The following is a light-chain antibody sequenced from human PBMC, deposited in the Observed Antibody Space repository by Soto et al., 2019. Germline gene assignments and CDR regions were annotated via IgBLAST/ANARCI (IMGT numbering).Light chain of an antibody. CDR2: EVT. J-gene: IGLJ1*01. Sequence: QSVLTQPPSASGSLGSSVTISCTGTSSDVGGYDYVSWYQQHPGKAPKLMIYEVTKRPLGVPDRFSGSKSGNTASLTVSGLQAEDEADYYCSSYAGSDNPYVFGTGTKVTVL. CDR3: SSYAGSDNPYV. V-gene: IGLV2-8*01. CDR1: SSDVGGYDY.